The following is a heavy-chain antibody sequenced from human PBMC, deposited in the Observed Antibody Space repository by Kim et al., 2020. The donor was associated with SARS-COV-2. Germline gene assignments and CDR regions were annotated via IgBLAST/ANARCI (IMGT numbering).Heavy chain of an antibody. CDR2: IKQDGREK. V-gene: IGHV3-7*01. CDR1: GFTFSSYW. CDR3: ARASRYCRGGSCYYFDY. D-gene: IGHD2-15*01. J-gene: IGHJ4*02. Sequence: GGSLRLSCAAAGFTFSSYWMSWVRQAPGKGLEWVANIKQDGREKYYVDSVKGRFTISRDNAKNSLYLQMNSLRAEDTAVYHCARASRYCRGGSCYYFDYWGQGTLVTVSS.